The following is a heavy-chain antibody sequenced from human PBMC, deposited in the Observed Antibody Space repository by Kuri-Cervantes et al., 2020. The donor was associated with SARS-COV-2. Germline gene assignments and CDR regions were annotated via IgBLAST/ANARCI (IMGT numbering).Heavy chain of an antibody. D-gene: IGHD3-3*01. J-gene: IGHJ5*02. CDR1: GYTFTSYA. CDR2: SNAGNGNT. Sequence: ASVKVSCKASGYTFTSYAMHWVRQAPGQRLEWMGWSNAGNGNTKYSQEFQGRVTMTTDTSTSTAYMELRSLRSDDTAVYYCARDPTYYDFWSGYSRGNWFDPWGQGTLVTVSS. CDR3: ARDPTYYDFWSGYSRGNWFDP. V-gene: IGHV1-3*02.